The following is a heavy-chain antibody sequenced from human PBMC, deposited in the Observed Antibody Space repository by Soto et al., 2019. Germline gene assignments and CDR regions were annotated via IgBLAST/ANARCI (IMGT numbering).Heavy chain of an antibody. D-gene: IGHD6-19*01. Sequence: QVQLVESGGGLVKPGGSLRLSCAASGFTFSDYYMSWIRQAPGKGLEWVSYISSSSSYTNYADSVKGRFTISRDNAKNSLYLQMNSLRAEDTAVYYCARVPEYSSGWYLARYYFDYWGQGTLVTVSS. CDR1: GFTFSDYY. CDR2: ISSSSSYT. CDR3: ARVPEYSSGWYLARYYFDY. J-gene: IGHJ4*02. V-gene: IGHV3-11*05.